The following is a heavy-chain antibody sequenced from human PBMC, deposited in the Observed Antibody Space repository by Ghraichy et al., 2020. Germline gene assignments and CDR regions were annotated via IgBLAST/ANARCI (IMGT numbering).Heavy chain of an antibody. V-gene: IGHV1-18*04. J-gene: IGHJ1*01. CDR2: ISDYNGNT. D-gene: IGHD2-15*01. CDR1: GYTFTSSG. Sequence: ASVKVSCKASGYTFTSSGISWVRQAPGQGLEWMGWISDYNGNTNYAQKLQGRVTMTTDTSTSTAYMELRSLRSDDTAVYYCARSRYCSGGSFPQGESFQHWGQGTLVTVSS. CDR3: ARSRYCSGGSFPQGESFQH.